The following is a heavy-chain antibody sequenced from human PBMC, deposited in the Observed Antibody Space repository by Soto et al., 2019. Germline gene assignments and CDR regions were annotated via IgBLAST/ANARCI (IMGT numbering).Heavy chain of an antibody. CDR1: VFICSSYS. V-gene: IGHV3-48*02. Sequence: PWWSLRLSCSASVFICSSYSMNWFRQAPGKGLEWVSYISSSGSTIYYADSVKGRFTISRDNAKNSLYLQMNSLRDEDTAVYYCARDGWLQFVMDYWGQGTLVTVSS. D-gene: IGHD5-12*01. J-gene: IGHJ4*02. CDR2: ISSSGSTI. CDR3: ARDGWLQFVMDY.